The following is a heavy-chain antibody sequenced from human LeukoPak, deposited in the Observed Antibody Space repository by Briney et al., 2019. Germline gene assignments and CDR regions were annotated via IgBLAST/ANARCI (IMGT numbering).Heavy chain of an antibody. V-gene: IGHV5-51*01. D-gene: IGHD6-13*01. CDR2: IYPGDSDT. CDR1: GYSFTNYW. Sequence: GESLKISCKGSGYSFTNYWNGWVRQMPGKGLEWMGIIYPGDSDTRYSPSFQGQVTISADKSISTAYLQWSSLKASDTAFYYCARSGDSSSWGDAFDIWGQGTMVTVSS. J-gene: IGHJ3*02. CDR3: ARSGDSSSWGDAFDI.